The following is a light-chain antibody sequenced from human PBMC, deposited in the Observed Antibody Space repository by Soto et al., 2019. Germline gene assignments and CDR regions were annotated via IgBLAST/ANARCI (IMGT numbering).Light chain of an antibody. Sequence: DIQMNQNTSTLSASVGDRVTITCRASQSISIWFAWYQQRPGKAPKLLIYDGFSLESGVPSRFSGSGSGTEFTLTISSLQPDDFATYYCQQYNNYPTWTFGQGTKVDIK. J-gene: IGKJ1*01. CDR1: QSISIW. V-gene: IGKV1-5*01. CDR3: QQYNNYPTWT. CDR2: DGF.